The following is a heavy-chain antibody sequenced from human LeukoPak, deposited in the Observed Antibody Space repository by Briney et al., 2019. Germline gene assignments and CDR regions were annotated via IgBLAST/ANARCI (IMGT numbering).Heavy chain of an antibody. CDR3: AVCLRSQVICDY. D-gene: IGHD5/OR15-5a*01. CDR1: GYTFTSYG. V-gene: IGHV1-18*01. J-gene: IGHJ4*02. Sequence: ASVKVSCKAAGYTFTSYGISWARQAPGQGLEWMGWISAYNGNTNYAQRLPGRVTMTTDTSTSTAYMELRSLRSDDTAVYYCAVCLRSQVICDYWGQGTLVTVSS. CDR2: ISAYNGNT.